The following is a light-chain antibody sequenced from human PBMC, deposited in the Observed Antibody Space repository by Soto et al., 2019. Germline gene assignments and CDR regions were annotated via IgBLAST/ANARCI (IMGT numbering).Light chain of an antibody. CDR2: GNS. CDR1: SSNIGAGYD. J-gene: IGLJ3*02. V-gene: IGLV1-40*01. Sequence: QSVLTQPPSVSGAPGQRVTISCTGSSSNIGAGYDVHWYQQLPGTAPKLLIYGNSHRPSGLPDRFSGSKSGTSASLAITGLQAEDEADYYCQSYDSSLSGSVFGGGTKVTVL. CDR3: QSYDSSLSGSV.